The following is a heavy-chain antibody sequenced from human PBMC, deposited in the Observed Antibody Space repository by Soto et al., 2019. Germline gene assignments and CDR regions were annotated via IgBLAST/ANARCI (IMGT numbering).Heavy chain of an antibody. V-gene: IGHV1-69*13. D-gene: IGHD1-26*01. Sequence: SVKVSCKASGGTFSSYSISWVRQAPGQGLEWMGGIIPFFGTANYAQKFQGRVTITADESTSTAYMELSSLRSEDTAVYYCARDRNGTFDPWGQGTLVTVSS. J-gene: IGHJ5*02. CDR1: GGTFSSYS. CDR2: IIPFFGTA. CDR3: ARDRNGTFDP.